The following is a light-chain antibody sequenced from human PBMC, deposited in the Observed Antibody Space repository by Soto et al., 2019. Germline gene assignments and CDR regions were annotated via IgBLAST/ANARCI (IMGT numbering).Light chain of an antibody. J-gene: IGKJ1*01. CDR3: QHYNSYPWT. CDR1: QIISTW. CDR2: KAS. Sequence: DIPMTQSPSTLSASVGDRVTITCRASQIISTWLAWYQQKPGKAPKLLIYKASSLESGVPSRFSGSGSGTEFTLTISSLQPDDFATYYCQHYNSYPWTFGQGTKVEIK. V-gene: IGKV1-5*03.